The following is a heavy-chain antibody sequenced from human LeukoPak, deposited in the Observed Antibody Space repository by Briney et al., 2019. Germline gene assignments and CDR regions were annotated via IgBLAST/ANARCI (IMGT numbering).Heavy chain of an antibody. Sequence: GGSLRLSCAASGFTFSSYGMHWVRQAPGKGLEWVAVIWYDGSNKYYADSVKGRFTISRDNSKNTLYLQMNSLRAEDTAAYYCARDPIVVVAARGDAFDIWGQGTMVTVSS. D-gene: IGHD2-15*01. CDR3: ARDPIVVVAARGDAFDI. CDR1: GFTFSSYG. CDR2: IWYDGSNK. J-gene: IGHJ3*02. V-gene: IGHV3-33*01.